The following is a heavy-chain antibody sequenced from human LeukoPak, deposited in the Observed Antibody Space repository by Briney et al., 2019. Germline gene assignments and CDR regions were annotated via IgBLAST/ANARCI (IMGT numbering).Heavy chain of an antibody. Sequence: SETLSLTCAVYGGSFSGYYWSWIRQPPGKGLEWIGEINHSGSTNYNPSLKSRVTISVDTSKNQFSLKLSSVTAADTAVYYCARGSSSRFYLYYYGSGSRWFDPWGQGTLVTVSS. J-gene: IGHJ5*02. CDR3: ARGSSSRFYLYYYGSGSRWFDP. D-gene: IGHD3-10*01. V-gene: IGHV4-34*01. CDR1: GGSFSGYY. CDR2: INHSGST.